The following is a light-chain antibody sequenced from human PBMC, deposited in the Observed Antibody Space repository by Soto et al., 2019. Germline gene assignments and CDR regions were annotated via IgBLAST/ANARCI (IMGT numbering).Light chain of an antibody. CDR2: RDN. J-gene: IGLJ2*01. V-gene: IGLV1-44*01. CDR1: SSDIGSNT. CDR3: SSYTSSSTVV. Sequence: QSVLTQPPSASGTPGQRVTISCSGSSSDIGSNTVNWYQQLPGTAPKLLIYRDNHRPSGIPDRFSGSKSGTSASLTISGLQAEDEADYYCSSYTSSSTVVFGGGTKVTVL.